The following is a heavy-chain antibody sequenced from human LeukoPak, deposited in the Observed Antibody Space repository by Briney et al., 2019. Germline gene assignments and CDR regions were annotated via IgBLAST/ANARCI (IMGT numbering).Heavy chain of an antibody. CDR3: ARLSSSWYSTFDY. V-gene: IGHV5-51*01. CDR1: GYSFTSYW. Sequence: GEFLKISCKGSGYSFTSYWIGWVRQMPGKGLEWMGIIYPGDSGTRYSPSFQGQVTISADKSISTAYLQWSSLKASDTAMYYCARLSSSWYSTFDYWGQGTLVTVSS. J-gene: IGHJ4*02. D-gene: IGHD6-13*01. CDR2: IYPGDSGT.